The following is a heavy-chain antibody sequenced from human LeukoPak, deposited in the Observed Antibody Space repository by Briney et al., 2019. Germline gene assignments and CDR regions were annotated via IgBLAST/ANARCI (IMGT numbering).Heavy chain of an antibody. CDR2: ITGSIYFSGST. D-gene: IGHD3-9*01. V-gene: IGHV4-59*01. J-gene: IGHJ3*02. Sequence: SETLSLTCTVSGGSINNYYWNWIRQPPGKGLEWIGYITGSIYFSGSTKYDPSLESRATMSLDTPKNQFSLKLTSVTAADTAVYYCARDGDYDILTGWSAFDIWGQGTMVTVSS. CDR3: ARDGDYDILTGWSAFDI. CDR1: GGSINNYY.